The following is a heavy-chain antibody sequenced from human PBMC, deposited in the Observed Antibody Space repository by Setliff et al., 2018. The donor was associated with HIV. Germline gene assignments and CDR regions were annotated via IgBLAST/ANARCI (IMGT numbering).Heavy chain of an antibody. V-gene: IGHV5-51*01. CDR1: GYSFSRYW. Sequence: PGASLKISCEGSGYSFSRYWIGWVRQMPGKGLEWMGVIYPGDSSSKYSPSFQGQVTISVDTSISTAYLQWNSLKASDTAIYYCARHPIHTYGYGAFDFWGRGTLVTVSS. CDR2: IYPGDSSS. J-gene: IGHJ4*02. D-gene: IGHD5-18*01. CDR3: ARHPIHTYGYGAFDF.